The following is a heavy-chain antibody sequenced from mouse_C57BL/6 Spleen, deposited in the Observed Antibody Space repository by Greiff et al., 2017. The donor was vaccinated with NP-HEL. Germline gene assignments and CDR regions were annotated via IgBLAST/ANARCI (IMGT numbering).Heavy chain of an antibody. CDR3: ATGVTTVVATKNYAMDY. D-gene: IGHD1-1*01. Sequence: QVQLQQSGAELMKPGASVKLSCKATGYTFTGYWIEWVKQRPGHGLEWIGEILPGSGSTNYNEKFKGKATFTADTSSNTAYMQLSSLTTEDSAVYYCATGVTTVVATKNYAMDYWGQGTSVTVSS. CDR1: GYTFTGYW. CDR2: ILPGSGST. J-gene: IGHJ4*01. V-gene: IGHV1-9*01.